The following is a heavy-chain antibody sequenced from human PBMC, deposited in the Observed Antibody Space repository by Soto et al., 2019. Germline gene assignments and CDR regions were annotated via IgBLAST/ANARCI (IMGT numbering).Heavy chain of an antibody. CDR2: IYTSGST. J-gene: IGHJ6*02. CDR1: GGSISSYY. Sequence: WETLALSCTVSGGSISSYYWSWVRQPAGKGLEWIGRIYTSGSTNYNPSLKSRVTMSVDTSKNQFSLKLSSVTAADTAVYYCASSLACNHRYSYYAVEFRGQGHTLT. V-gene: IGHV4-4*07. D-gene: IGHD2-8*01. CDR3: ASSLACNHRYSYYAVEF.